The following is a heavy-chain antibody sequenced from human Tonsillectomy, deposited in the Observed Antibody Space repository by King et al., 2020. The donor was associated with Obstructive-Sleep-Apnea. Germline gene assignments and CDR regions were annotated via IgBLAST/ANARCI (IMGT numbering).Heavy chain of an antibody. J-gene: IGHJ4*02. CDR1: GYSISSGYY. CDR2: IYHSGST. Sequence: VQLQESGPGLVKPSETLSLTCTVSGYSISSGYYWGWIRQPPGKGLEWIGSIYHSGSTYYNPSLKSRVTISVDTSKNQFSLKLSSVTAADTAVYYCARDYYYDSSGYYVDSWGQGTLVTVSS. V-gene: IGHV4-38-2*02. CDR3: ARDYYYDSSGYYVDS. D-gene: IGHD3-22*01.